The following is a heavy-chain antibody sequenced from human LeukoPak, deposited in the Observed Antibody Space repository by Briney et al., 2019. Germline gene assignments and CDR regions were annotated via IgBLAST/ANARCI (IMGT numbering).Heavy chain of an antibody. CDR2: IKEDGSDK. Sequence: SGGSLRLSCAASGFIFSSYWMAWVRQAPGKGLEWVANIKEDGSDKNYVDSVKGRFTISRDNAKNSLYLQMNSLRAEDTAVYYCARDAGYGYDRFDYWGQGTQVTVSS. V-gene: IGHV3-7*01. CDR3: ARDAGYGYDRFDY. J-gene: IGHJ4*02. D-gene: IGHD5-18*01. CDR1: GFIFSSYW.